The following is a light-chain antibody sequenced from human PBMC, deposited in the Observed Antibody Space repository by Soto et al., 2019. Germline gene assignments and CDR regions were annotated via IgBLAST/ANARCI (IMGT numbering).Light chain of an antibody. CDR3: NSYAGSNIV. CDR2: EVT. V-gene: IGLV2-8*01. J-gene: IGLJ1*01. Sequence: QSVLTQPPSASGSPGQSVTISCTGTNSDVGGYNYVSWYQQHPGKAPKLMIYEVTKRPSGVPDRFSGSKSGNTASLTVSGLQAEDEADYYCNSYAGSNIVFGTGTQLTVL. CDR1: NSDVGGYNY.